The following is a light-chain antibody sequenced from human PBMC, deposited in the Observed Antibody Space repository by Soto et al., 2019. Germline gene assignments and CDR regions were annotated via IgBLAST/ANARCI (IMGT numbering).Light chain of an antibody. Sequence: QSALTQPASVSGSPGQSITISCTGTSSDVGGYNYVSWYQHHPGKAPKLMIYDVSNRPSGVSNLFSGSKSGNTASLTISGLQPEDEADYYCSSYTTSNTRQIVLGTGTKLTVL. CDR1: SSDVGGYNY. CDR2: DVS. CDR3: SSYTTSNTRQIV. V-gene: IGLV2-14*03. J-gene: IGLJ1*01.